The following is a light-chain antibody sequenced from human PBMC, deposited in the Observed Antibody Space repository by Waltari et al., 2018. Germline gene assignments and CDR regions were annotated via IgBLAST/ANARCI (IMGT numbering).Light chain of an antibody. CDR2: DVS. V-gene: IGLV2-14*03. J-gene: IGLJ3*02. CDR3: SSYTSNNAV. Sequence: QSALTQPASVSGSPGQSITVSRTGISNDVGIHNFVSWYQHHPGKAPKVVIYDVSYRPSGVSDRFSGSKSGNTASLTISGLQAEDEADYYCSSYTSNNAVFGGGTKLTVL. CDR1: SNDVGIHNF.